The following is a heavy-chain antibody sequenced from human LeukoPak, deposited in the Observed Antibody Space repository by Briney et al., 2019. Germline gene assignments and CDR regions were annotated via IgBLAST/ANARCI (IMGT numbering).Heavy chain of an antibody. J-gene: IGHJ4*02. CDR1: GYTFTGYY. Sequence: ASVTVSCKASGYTFTGYYMHWVRQAPGQGLEWMGWINPNSGGTHYAQKFQGRVTMTRDTSINTAYMELSRLRSDDTAVYYCATGPYSSSWVPFDYWGQGSLVTVSS. V-gene: IGHV1-2*02. D-gene: IGHD6-13*01. CDR2: INPNSGGT. CDR3: ATGPYSSSWVPFDY.